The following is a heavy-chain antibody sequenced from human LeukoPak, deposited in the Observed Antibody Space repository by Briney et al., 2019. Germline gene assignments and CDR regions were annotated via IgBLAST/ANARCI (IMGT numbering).Heavy chain of an antibody. V-gene: IGHV4-34*01. CDR2: INHSGST. D-gene: IGHD2/OR15-2a*01. CDR3: ARGRTTFDY. J-gene: IGHJ4*02. CDR1: GGSFSGYY. Sequence: SETLSLTCAVYGGSFSGYYWSWIRQPPGKGLEWIGEINHSGSTNYNPSLKSRVTISVDTSKNQFSLKLSSVTAADTAVYYCARGRTTFDYWGQGTLVTVSS.